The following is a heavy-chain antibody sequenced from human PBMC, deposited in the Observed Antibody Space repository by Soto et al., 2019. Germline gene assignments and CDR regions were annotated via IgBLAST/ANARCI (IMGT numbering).Heavy chain of an antibody. V-gene: IGHV1-46*01. D-gene: IGHD4-17*01. CDR3: GRDTVH. CDR2: INPSGGST. J-gene: IGHJ4*01. CDR1: GYTFPGYY. Sequence: VASVKVACKASGYTFPGYYMHWVRQAPGKGLEWMGIINPSGGSTSYAQKFQGRVTMTRVTSTITVYMELRSLRSEGTAVDSCGRDTVHWGQEALVTVSS.